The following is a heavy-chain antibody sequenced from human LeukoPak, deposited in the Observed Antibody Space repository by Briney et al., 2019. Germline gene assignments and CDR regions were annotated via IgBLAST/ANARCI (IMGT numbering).Heavy chain of an antibody. CDR3: ARHSISTVAQFDY. D-gene: IGHD6-19*01. CDR1: GGSLSSYY. CDR2: IYYSGST. V-gene: IGHV4-59*08. J-gene: IGHJ4*02. Sequence: SETLSLTCTVSGGSLSSYYWSWIRQPPGKGLEWIGYIYYSGSTNYNPSLKSRVTISVDTSKNQFSLKLSSVTAADTAVYYCARHSISTVAQFDYWGQGTLVTVSS.